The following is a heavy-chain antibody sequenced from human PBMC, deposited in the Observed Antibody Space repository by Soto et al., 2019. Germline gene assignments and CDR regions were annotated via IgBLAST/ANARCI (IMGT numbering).Heavy chain of an antibody. D-gene: IGHD3-22*01. V-gene: IGHV3-66*01. CDR3: ARGCYYYDSSGYYYGWFDP. CDR1: GFTVSSNY. J-gene: IGHJ5*02. Sequence: EVQLVESGGGLVQPGGSLRLSCAASGFTVSSNYMSWVRQAPGKGLEWVSVIYSGGSTYYADSVKGRFTISRDNSKNTLYLQMNSLGAEDTAVYYCARGCYYYDSSGYYYGWFDPWGQGTLVTVSS. CDR2: IYSGGST.